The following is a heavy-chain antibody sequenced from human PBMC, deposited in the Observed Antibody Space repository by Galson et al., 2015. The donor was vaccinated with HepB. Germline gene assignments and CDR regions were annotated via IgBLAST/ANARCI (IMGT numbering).Heavy chain of an antibody. V-gene: IGHV3-11*01. CDR2: ISGSSSTV. D-gene: IGHD3-3*01. CDR3: ATSIDFWSTYHLDY. J-gene: IGHJ4*02. Sequence: SLRLSCAGSGFNFRDSYMSWVRQAPGKGPEWFSYISGSSSTVHYADSVKGRFTISRNNAENSLYLHMNNLRVEDTAVYYCATSIDFWSTYHLDYWGRGTLVTVSS. CDR1: GFNFRDSY.